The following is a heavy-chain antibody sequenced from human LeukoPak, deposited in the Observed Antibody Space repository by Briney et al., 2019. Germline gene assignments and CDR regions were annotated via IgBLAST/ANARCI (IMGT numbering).Heavy chain of an antibody. V-gene: IGHV3-30*18. CDR3: AKDQVYDYVWGSYRYTNNYFDY. CDR2: ISYDGSNK. J-gene: IGHJ4*02. CDR1: GFTFSSYG. Sequence: GRSLRLSCAASGFTFSSYGMHWVRQAPGKGLEWVAVISYDGSNKYYADSVKGRFTISRDNSKNTLYLQMNSLRAEDTAVYYCAKDQVYDYVWGSYRYTNNYFDYWGQGTLVTVSS. D-gene: IGHD3-16*02.